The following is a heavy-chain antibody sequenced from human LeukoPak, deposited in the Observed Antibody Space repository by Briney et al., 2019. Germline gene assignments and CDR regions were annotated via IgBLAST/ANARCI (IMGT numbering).Heavy chain of an antibody. CDR3: ARSSDYYGSGSYPH. CDR2: IIPIFGTA. V-gene: IGHV1-69*05. J-gene: IGHJ4*02. D-gene: IGHD3-10*01. Sequence: SVKVSCKASGGTFSSYAISWVRQAPGQGLEWMGRIIPIFGTANYAQKFQGRVTITTDESTSTAYMELSSLRSEDTAVYYCARSSDYYGSGSYPHWGQGTLVTVSS. CDR1: GGTFSSYA.